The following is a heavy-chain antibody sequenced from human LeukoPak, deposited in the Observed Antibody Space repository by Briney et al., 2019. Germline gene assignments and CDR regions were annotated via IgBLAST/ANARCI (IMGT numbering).Heavy chain of an antibody. CDR3: ARDKALDSDGSGFYYNRGLDC. CDR2: IYATGST. J-gene: IGHJ4*02. CDR1: GGSMNNSY. D-gene: IGHD3-22*01. Sequence: SETLSLTCDVSGGSMNNSYWSWIRQPAGEGLEWIGRIYATGSTDYHPSLKSRMTMSIDTSKNQFSLKLTSVTAADTAVYFCARDKALDSDGSGFYYNRGLDCWGQGTLVIVSS. V-gene: IGHV4-4*07.